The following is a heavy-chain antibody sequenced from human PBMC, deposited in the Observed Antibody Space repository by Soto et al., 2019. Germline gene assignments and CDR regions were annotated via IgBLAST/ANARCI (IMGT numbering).Heavy chain of an antibody. V-gene: IGHV1-3*01. CDR3: AREGGGWPTGGFDY. CDR2: INAGNGNT. Sequence: QVQLVQSGAEVKKPGASVKVSCKASGYTFTSYAMHWVRQAPGQRLEWMGWINAGNGNTKYSQKFQGRVTITRDTSASTAYMELSSLRCEDTAVYYCAREGGGWPTGGFDYWGQGTLVTVSS. CDR1: GYTFTSYA. J-gene: IGHJ4*02. D-gene: IGHD6-19*01.